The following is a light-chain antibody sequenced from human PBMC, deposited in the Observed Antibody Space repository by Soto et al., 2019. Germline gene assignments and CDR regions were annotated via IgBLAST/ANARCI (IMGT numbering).Light chain of an antibody. J-gene: IGKJ5*01. CDR3: QQYGSSPIT. Sequence: EVVLTQSPGTLSLSPGGRATLSCRASQSVGNSFVAWYQQKPGQPPRLLIYDTSKRATGIPDRFSGSVSGTDFTLSISRVEPEDFAVYYCQQYGSSPITFGQGTRLEI. V-gene: IGKV3-20*01. CDR1: QSVGNSF. CDR2: DTS.